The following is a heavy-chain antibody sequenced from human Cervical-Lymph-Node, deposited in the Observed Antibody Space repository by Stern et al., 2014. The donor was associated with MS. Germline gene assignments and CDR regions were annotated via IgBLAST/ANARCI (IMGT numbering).Heavy chain of an antibody. CDR3: ARGSGTAYDLRSDY. V-gene: IGHV1-2*02. CDR1: GYIFTDYY. J-gene: IGHJ4*01. D-gene: IGHD3-3*01. Sequence: VQLVESGAEAKAPGASMKVSCRASGYIFTDYYLHWVRQAPGQGLEWLGWINPNSGGTNYAQNFQGRVTMTRDTSISTAYMELRWLGYADTAVYYCARGSGTAYDLRSDYWGQGTLVTVSS. CDR2: INPNSGGT.